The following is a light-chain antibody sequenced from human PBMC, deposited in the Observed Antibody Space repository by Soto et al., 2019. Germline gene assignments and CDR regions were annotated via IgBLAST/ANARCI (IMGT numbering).Light chain of an antibody. Sequence: QSALTQPASVSGSPGQSITISCTGTSSDVGGYNYVSWYQQHPGKAPKLMIYDVSNRPSGVSNRFSGSKSGNTASLTISGLQAEDEADYYCSSYTSSSRAYVFGTGTKLTVL. CDR1: SSDVGGYNY. J-gene: IGLJ1*01. CDR2: DVS. CDR3: SSYTSSSRAYV. V-gene: IGLV2-14*01.